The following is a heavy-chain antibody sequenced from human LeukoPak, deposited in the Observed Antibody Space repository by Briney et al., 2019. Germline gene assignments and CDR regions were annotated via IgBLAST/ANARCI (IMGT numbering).Heavy chain of an antibody. J-gene: IGHJ6*04. V-gene: IGHV3-74*01. CDR3: ARVPIVVVPAYYYYYGMDV. CDR1: GFTFSSYW. CDR2: INSDGSST. Sequence: GGSLRLSCAASGFTFSSYWMHWVRQAPGKRLVWFSRINSDGSSTSYADSVKGRFTISRDNAKNTLYLQMNSLRAEDTAVYYCARVPIVVVPAYYYYYGMDVWGKGTTVTVSS. D-gene: IGHD2-2*01.